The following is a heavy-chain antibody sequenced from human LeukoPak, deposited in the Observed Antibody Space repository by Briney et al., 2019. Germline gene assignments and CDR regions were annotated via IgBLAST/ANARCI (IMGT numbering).Heavy chain of an antibody. Sequence: GGSLRLSCAASGFTFNTYSMNWVRQAPGKGLEWVAHISSSGRYIDYADSVKGRITISRDNAKKSVDLQMNSLSAEDTSVYYCVRNFGDGFDYWGQGTMVIVSS. V-gene: IGHV3-21*05. J-gene: IGHJ4*02. D-gene: IGHD4-17*01. CDR1: GFTFNTYS. CDR2: ISSSGRYI. CDR3: VRNFGDGFDY.